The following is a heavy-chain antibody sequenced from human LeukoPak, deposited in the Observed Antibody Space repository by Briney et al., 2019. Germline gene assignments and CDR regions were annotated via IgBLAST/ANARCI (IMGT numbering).Heavy chain of an antibody. CDR3: ANCWDPGRFDP. V-gene: IGHV4-59*01. CDR1: GVSISSYD. J-gene: IGHJ5*02. Sequence: SETLSLTCTVSGVSISSYDLSWIRQPPGKGPEWIGYIYYSGSTNYNPSLKSRVTISVDTSKNQFSLKLSSVTAADTAVDYCANCWDPGRFDPWGQGTLVTVSS. D-gene: IGHD2-21*02. CDR2: IYYSGST.